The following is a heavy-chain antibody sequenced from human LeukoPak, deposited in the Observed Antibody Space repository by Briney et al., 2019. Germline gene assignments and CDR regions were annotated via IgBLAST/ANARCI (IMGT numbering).Heavy chain of an antibody. Sequence: GGSLRLSCSASGFTFSSYWMHWVRQAPGKGLVWVSRINSDGSSTNYADSVKGRFTISRDNAKNTLHLQMNSLRAEDTAVYYCARGARGSGTASDYWGQGTLVTVSS. CDR3: ARGARGSGTASDY. V-gene: IGHV3-74*01. J-gene: IGHJ4*02. CDR1: GFTFSSYW. CDR2: INSDGSST. D-gene: IGHD3-10*01.